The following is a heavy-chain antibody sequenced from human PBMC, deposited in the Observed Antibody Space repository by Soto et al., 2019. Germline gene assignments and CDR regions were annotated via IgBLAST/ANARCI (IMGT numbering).Heavy chain of an antibody. CDR3: ASGYCTNGVCYQGNYYYYYYMDV. Sequence: QVQLVQSGAEVKKPGSSVKVSCKASGGTFSSYTISWVRQAPGQGLEWMGRIIPILGIANYAQKFQGRVTITADKATSTAYMELSSLRSEDTAVYYCASGYCTNGVCYQGNYYYYYYMDVWGKGNTVTVSS. J-gene: IGHJ6*03. D-gene: IGHD2-8*01. CDR1: GGTFSSYT. CDR2: IIPILGIA. V-gene: IGHV1-69*02.